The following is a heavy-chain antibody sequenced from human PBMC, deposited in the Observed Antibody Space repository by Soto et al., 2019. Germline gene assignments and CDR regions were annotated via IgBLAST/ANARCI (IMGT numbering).Heavy chain of an antibody. CDR2: ISSSSSTI. V-gene: IGHV3-48*01. CDR3: ARDYVDTPMAPFD. J-gene: IGHJ4*02. Sequence: GGSLRLSCAASGFTFSSYSMNWVRQAPGKGLEWVSYISSSSSTIYYADSVKGRFTISRDNAKNPLYLQMNSRRAEDTAVYYCARDYVDTPMAPFDWGQGTLVTVSS. CDR1: GFTFSSYS. D-gene: IGHD5-18*01.